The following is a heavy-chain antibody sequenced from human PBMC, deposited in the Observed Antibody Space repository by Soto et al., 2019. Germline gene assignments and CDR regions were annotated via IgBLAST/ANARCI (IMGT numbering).Heavy chain of an antibody. J-gene: IGHJ6*02. CDR2: ISGYTGNR. CDR3: ARDPPPYYRRRPYPTDV. Sequence: ASVKVSCKTSGYTFTSYGITWVLQAPGQGLEWMGWISGYTGNRYFAQKLRARVTMTTDTSTSTAYMELRSLRSDDTAVYYCARDPPPYYRRRPYPTDVPGPAPTVTLSS. D-gene: IGHD3-16*02. V-gene: IGHV1-18*01. CDR1: GYTFTSYG.